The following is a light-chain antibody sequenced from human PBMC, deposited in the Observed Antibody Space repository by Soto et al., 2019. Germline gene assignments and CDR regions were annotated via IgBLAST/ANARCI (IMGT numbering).Light chain of an antibody. Sequence: DIQMTQSPSSLSASVGDRVTITCRASQSISTYLNWYQQKPGKAPNFLIYAASSLQSGVPARFSGTGSGTDFTLTISSLQPEDFATYYCQQSYSTHRTFGQGTKVEIK. CDR1: QSISTY. CDR3: QQSYSTHRT. V-gene: IGKV1-39*01. J-gene: IGKJ1*01. CDR2: AAS.